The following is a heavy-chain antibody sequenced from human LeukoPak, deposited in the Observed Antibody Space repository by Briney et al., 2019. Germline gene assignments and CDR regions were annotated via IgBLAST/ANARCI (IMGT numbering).Heavy chain of an antibody. Sequence: PSETLSLTCTVSGGSISSSSYYWGWIRQPPGKGLEWIGSIYDSGSTYYNPSLKSRVTISVDTSKNQFSLKLSSVTAADTAVYYCARTYYDFWSGSGAIWGQGTMVTVSS. V-gene: IGHV4-39*01. CDR2: IYDSGST. J-gene: IGHJ3*02. D-gene: IGHD3-3*01. CDR1: GGSISSSSYY. CDR3: ARTYYDFWSGSGAI.